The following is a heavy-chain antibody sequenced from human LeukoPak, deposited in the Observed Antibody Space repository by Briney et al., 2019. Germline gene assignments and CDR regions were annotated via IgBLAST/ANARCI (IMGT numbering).Heavy chain of an antibody. J-gene: IGHJ5*02. CDR3: AANYFDLGTYVYWFDP. D-gene: IGHD2/OR15-2a*01. CDR1: GYNFATFS. CDR2: IYAGDSDT. V-gene: IGHV5-51*01. Sequence: GESLKISCQGSGYNFATFSITWVRQVPGKGLEWVGIIYAGDSDTTYNPSFQGHVTISVDNSFNTAYLQWTSLRTSDTAVYYCAANYFDLGTYVYWFDPWGQGTLVTVSS.